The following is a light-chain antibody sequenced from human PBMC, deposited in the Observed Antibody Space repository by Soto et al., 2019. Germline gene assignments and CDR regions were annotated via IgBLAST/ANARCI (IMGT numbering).Light chain of an antibody. CDR1: QSVSSSY. CDR3: QQRSNWPPIT. V-gene: IGKV3D-20*02. CDR2: DAS. Sequence: VLTQSPGTLSLSPGERATLSCRASQSVSSSYLAWYQQKPGQAPRLIIYDASNRATGIPARFSGSGSGTDFTLTISSLEPEDFAVYYGQQRSNWPPITFGQGTRLEIK. J-gene: IGKJ5*01.